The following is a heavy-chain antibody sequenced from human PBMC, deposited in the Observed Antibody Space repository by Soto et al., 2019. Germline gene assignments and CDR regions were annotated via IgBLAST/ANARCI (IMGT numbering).Heavy chain of an antibody. CDR1: GFTVSSNY. Sequence: EVQLVETGGGLIQPGGSLRLSCAASGFTVSSNYMSWVRQAPGKGLEWVSVIHSGGSTYYADSVKGRFTISRDNSKNTLYLQMNSLRAEDTAVYYCARDRGVSPPNYYYYGMDVWGQGTTVTVSS. D-gene: IGHD3-10*01. CDR2: IHSGGST. V-gene: IGHV3-53*02. J-gene: IGHJ6*02. CDR3: ARDRGVSPPNYYYYGMDV.